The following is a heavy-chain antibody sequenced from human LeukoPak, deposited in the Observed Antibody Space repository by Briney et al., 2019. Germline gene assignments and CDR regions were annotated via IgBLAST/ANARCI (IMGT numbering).Heavy chain of an antibody. V-gene: IGHV3-23*01. D-gene: IGHD2-2*01. CDR2: ISGSGGSA. J-gene: IGHJ4*02. Sequence: GGSLRLSCAASGFTFSSYAMSWVRQAPGKGLEWVSAISGSGGSAYYADSVKGRFTISRDNSKNTLSLQMTMPLAEDTAVYYCAKREGIVVVPAAAFDYWGQGSLVTVSS. CDR1: GFTFSSYA. CDR3: AKREGIVVVPAAAFDY.